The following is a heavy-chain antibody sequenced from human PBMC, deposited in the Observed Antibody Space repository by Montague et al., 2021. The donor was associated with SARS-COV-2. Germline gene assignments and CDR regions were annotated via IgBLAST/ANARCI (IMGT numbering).Heavy chain of an antibody. J-gene: IGHJ6*02. Sequence: SLRLSCAASGFTFSSYAMHWVRQAPGRGLEWVAVISYDGSNKYYAGSVKGRFTISRDNSKNTPYLQMNSLRAEDTAVYYCARELILQYGMDVWGQGTTVTVSS. V-gene: IGHV3-30*04. CDR1: GFTFSSYA. CDR2: ISYDGSNK. D-gene: IGHD3-3*02. CDR3: ARELILQYGMDV.